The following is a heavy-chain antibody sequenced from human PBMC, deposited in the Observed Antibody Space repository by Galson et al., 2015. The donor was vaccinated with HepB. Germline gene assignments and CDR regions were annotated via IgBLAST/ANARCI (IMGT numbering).Heavy chain of an antibody. V-gene: IGHV3-23*01. CDR2: ISDSGDRK. Sequence: SLRLSCAASGFTFSNYAMIWVRQSPGKGLEWLSEISDSGDRKYYADSVKGRFTVFRDNSNNILYVQLNRLRVEDAAMYYCAKGFLVSLDIWGQGTLVTVSS. CDR3: AKGFLVSLDI. CDR1: GFTFSNYA. D-gene: IGHD5/OR15-5a*01. J-gene: IGHJ3*02.